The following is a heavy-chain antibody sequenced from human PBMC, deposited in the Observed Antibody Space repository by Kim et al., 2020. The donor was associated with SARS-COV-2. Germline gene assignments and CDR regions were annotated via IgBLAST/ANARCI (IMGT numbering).Heavy chain of an antibody. CDR2: STI. J-gene: IGHJ6*02. V-gene: IGHV3-48*03. D-gene: IGHD3-10*01. Sequence: STIYYADSVKGRFTISRDNAKNSLYLQMNSWRAEDTAVYYCAAGSIADVWGQGTTVTVSS. CDR3: AAGSIADV.